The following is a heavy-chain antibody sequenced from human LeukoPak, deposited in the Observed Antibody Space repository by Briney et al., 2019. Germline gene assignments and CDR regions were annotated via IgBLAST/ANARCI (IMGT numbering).Heavy chain of an antibody. D-gene: IGHD2-2*02. CDR1: GGSISSGSYY. CDR3: AGEHCSSTSCYSNYYYMDV. V-gene: IGHV4-61*02. J-gene: IGHJ6*03. CDR2: IYTSGST. Sequence: PSQTLSLTCTVSGGSISSGSYYGSWIRQPAGKGLEWIGWIYTSGSTNYNPSLKSRVTISVDTSKNQFSLKLSSVTAADTAVYYCAGEHCSSTSCYSNYYYMDVWGKGTTVTISS.